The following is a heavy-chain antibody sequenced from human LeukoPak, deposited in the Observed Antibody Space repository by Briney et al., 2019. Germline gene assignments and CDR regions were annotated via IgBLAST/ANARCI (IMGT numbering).Heavy chain of an antibody. CDR1: GFTFSSHS. Sequence: PGRSLRLSCAASGFTFSSHSMNWVRQAPGKGLEWVSYISSSGSTIYYADSVKGRFSISRDNAKNSLHLQMNSLRVEDTAVYYCARGTVAGKAPYWGQGTLVTVSS. D-gene: IGHD6-19*01. V-gene: IGHV3-48*01. CDR3: ARGTVAGKAPY. J-gene: IGHJ4*02. CDR2: ISSSGSTI.